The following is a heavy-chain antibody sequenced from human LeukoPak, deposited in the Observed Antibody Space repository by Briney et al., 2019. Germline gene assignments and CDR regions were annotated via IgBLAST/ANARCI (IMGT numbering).Heavy chain of an antibody. CDR3: ARGYHRYYHGSGRWYNWFDP. J-gene: IGHJ5*02. CDR2: ISPSGGST. D-gene: IGHD3-10*01. V-gene: IGHV1-46*01. Sequence: ASVKVSCKAFGYTFTSNYMHWVRQAPGQGPEWMGVISPSGGSTTYAQKFQGRVTLTRDMSTSTDYLELSSLRSEDTAVYYCARGYHRYYHGSGRWYNWFDPWGQGTLVTVSS. CDR1: GYTFTSNY.